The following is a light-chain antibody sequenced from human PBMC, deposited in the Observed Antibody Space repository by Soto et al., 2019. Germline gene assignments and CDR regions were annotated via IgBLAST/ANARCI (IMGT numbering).Light chain of an antibody. Sequence: QSVLTQPASVSGSPGQSITISCTGTSSDVGGYNYVSWYQQHPGKAPKLMIYDVSNRPSGVSNRFSGSKSGNTASLTISGLQAEDEADDYCSSYTSSSTLGGVVFGGGTKLTVL. CDR2: DVS. CDR3: SSYTSSSTLGGVV. J-gene: IGLJ2*01. CDR1: SSDVGGYNY. V-gene: IGLV2-14*01.